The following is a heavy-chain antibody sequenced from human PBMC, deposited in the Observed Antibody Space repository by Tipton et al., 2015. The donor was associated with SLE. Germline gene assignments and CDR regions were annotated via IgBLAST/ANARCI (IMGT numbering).Heavy chain of an antibody. J-gene: IGHJ2*01. CDR2: INHSGST. V-gene: IGHV4-34*01. Sequence: TLSLTCAVYGGSFSGYYWSWIRQPPGTGLEWIGEINHSGSTDYNPSLTSRVTISVDTSKNQFSLKLSSVTAADTAVYYCARPGMGGWYFDLWGRGTLVTVSS. CDR3: ARPGMGGWYFDL. D-gene: IGHD1-26*01. CDR1: GGSFSGYY.